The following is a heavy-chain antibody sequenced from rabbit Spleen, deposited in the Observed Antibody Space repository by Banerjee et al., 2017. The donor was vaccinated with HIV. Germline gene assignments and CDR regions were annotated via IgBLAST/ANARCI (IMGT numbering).Heavy chain of an antibody. V-gene: IGHV1S45*01. CDR3: VRDWVGDGSAWL. Sequence: QEQLVESGGGLVQPGGSLKLSCKASGFSFNSGYDMCWVRQAPGKGLEWIACVYKGDSGSRTYYATWAKCPFTISKTSTTVSLQMTSLTAADTATYFCVRDWVGDGSAWLWGPGTLVTVS. CDR1: GFSFNSGYD. CDR2: VYKGDSGSRT. D-gene: IGHD5-1*01. J-gene: IGHJ4*01.